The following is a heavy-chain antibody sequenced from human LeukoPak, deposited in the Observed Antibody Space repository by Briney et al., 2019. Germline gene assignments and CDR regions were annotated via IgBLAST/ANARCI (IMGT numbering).Heavy chain of an antibody. J-gene: IGHJ3*02. CDR2: IGTAGDT. CDR3: ARAIRYYDSSGYYYSDAFDI. D-gene: IGHD3-22*01. CDR1: GFTFSSYD. Sequence: PGGSLRLSCAASGFTFSSYDMHWVRQATGKGLEWVSAIGTAGDTYYPGSVKGRFTISRENAKNSLYLQMNSLRAGDTAVYYCARAIRYYDSSGYYYSDAFDIWGQGTMVTVSS. V-gene: IGHV3-13*01.